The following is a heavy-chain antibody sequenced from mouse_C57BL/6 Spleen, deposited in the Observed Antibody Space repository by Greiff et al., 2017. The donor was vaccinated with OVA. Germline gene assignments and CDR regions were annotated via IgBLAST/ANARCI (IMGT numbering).Heavy chain of an antibody. J-gene: IGHJ2*01. V-gene: IGHV1-4*01. CDR2: INPSSGYT. D-gene: IGHD1-1*02. CDR1: GYTFTSYT. Sequence: QVQLQQSGAELARPGASVKMSCKASGYTFTSYTMHWVKQRPGQGLEWIGYINPSSGYTKYNQKFKDKATLTADKSSSTAYMQLSSLTSEDSAVYYCARWPDMEDYPDYWGQGTTLTVSS. CDR3: ARWPDMEDYPDY.